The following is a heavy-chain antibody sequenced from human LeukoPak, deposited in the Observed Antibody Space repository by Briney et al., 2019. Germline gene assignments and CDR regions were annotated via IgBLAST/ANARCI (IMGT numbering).Heavy chain of an antibody. CDR2: INPNSGDT. J-gene: IGHJ4*02. V-gene: IGHV1-2*02. CDR3: ATLMAHLDY. CDR1: GYTFTDYH. Sequence: GGSVKVSCKAFGYTFTDYHMHWVRQAPGQGLEWMGWINPNSGDTNYAQKFQGRVTMTRDTTISTAYMELSRLRSDDTAVFYCATLMAHLDYWGQGTPVTVSS. D-gene: IGHD2-8*01.